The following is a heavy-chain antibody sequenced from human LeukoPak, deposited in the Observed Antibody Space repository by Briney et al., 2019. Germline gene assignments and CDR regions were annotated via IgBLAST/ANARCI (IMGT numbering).Heavy chain of an antibody. J-gene: IGHJ3*02. Sequence: GGSLRLSCAASGFTFSSYWMSWVRQAPGKGLEWVANIKQDGSEKYYVDSVKGRFTISRDNAKNSLYLQMNSLRAEDTAVYYCAREEGSSGYDAFDIWGQGTMVTVSS. D-gene: IGHD3-22*01. V-gene: IGHV3-7*01. CDR3: AREEGSSGYDAFDI. CDR2: IKQDGSEK. CDR1: GFTFSSYW.